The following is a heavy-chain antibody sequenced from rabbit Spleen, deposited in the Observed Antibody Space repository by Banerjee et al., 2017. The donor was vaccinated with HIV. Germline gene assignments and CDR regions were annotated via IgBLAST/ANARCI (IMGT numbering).Heavy chain of an antibody. V-gene: IGHV1S45*01. CDR2: INGVTGKA. CDR1: GFSFSNKAV. CDR3: ARDVDDVIGCNFGL. J-gene: IGHJ4*01. D-gene: IGHD1-1*01. Sequence: QAQLVASGGGVVPHEGSMQLSCTASGFSFSNKAVMCCVRQAPGKGLVWIAGINGVTGKALCSTWAKGRFTFSKTSSTTVTLQMTSLTAADTAIYFCARDVDDVIGCNFGLWGPGTLVTVS.